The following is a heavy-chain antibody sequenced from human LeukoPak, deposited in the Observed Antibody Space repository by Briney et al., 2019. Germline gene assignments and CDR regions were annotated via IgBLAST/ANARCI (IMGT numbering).Heavy chain of an antibody. J-gene: IGHJ3*02. CDR2: IYYSGST. CDR1: GGSISSSSYY. CDR3: ARDWYAGPTGMALDAFDI. V-gene: IGHV4-39*07. D-gene: IGHD5-24*01. Sequence: PSETLSLTCTVSGGSISSSSYYWGWIRQPPGKGLEWIGSIYYSGSTNYNPSLKSRVTISVDTSKNQFSLKLSSVTAADTAVYYCARDWYAGPTGMALDAFDIWGQGTMVTVSS.